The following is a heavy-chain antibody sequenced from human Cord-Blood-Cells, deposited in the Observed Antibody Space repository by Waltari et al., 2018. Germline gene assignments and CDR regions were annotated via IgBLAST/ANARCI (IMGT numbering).Heavy chain of an antibody. CDR2: ISGSGGST. CDR3: AKDRRGGWYDY. Sequence: EVQLVESGGGLVQSGGSLSLSWAASGFTFGTLSMTGVRQAPGKGLEWVSAISGSGGSTYYADSVKGRFTISRDSSKNTLYLQMTSLRAEDTAVYYCAKDRRGGWYDYWGQGTLVTVSS. D-gene: IGHD6-19*01. CDR1: GFTFGTLS. V-gene: IGHV3-23*04. J-gene: IGHJ4*02.